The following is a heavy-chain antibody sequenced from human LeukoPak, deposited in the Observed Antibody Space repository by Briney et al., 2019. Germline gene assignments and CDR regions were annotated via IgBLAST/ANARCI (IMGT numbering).Heavy chain of an antibody. D-gene: IGHD3-22*01. CDR1: GFTFSAFG. CDR3: GKASSGYYSAILH. CDR2: IPYDGSDK. V-gene: IGHV3-30*02. Sequence: GGSLRLSCAASGFTFSAFGMHWVRQAPGKGLEWVTFIPYDGSDKYYADSVKGRFTISRDNSKNTLYLQMNNMRTEDTAVYYCGKASSGYYSAILHWGQGTLVTVSS. J-gene: IGHJ4*02.